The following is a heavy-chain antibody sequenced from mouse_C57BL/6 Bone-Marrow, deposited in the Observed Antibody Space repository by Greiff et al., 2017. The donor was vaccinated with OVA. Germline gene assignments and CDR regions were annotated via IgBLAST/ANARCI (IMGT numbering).Heavy chain of an antibody. V-gene: IGHV5-17*01. CDR2: ISSGSSTI. J-gene: IGHJ4*01. CDR1: GFTFSDYG. D-gene: IGHD2-5*01. Sequence: EVNLVESGGGLVKPGGSLKLSCAASGFTFSDYGMHWVRQAPEKGLEWVAYISSGSSTIYYADTVKGRFTISRDNAKNTLFLQMTSLRSEDTAMYYCARPRSNYPYYYAMDYWGQGTSVTVSS. CDR3: ARPRSNYPYYYAMDY.